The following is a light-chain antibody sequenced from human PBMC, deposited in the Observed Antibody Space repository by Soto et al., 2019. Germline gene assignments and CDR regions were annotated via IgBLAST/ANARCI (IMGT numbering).Light chain of an antibody. Sequence: IQLTQSPSSLSASVGDRVTITCRASQDISSYLAWYQQKPGKAPNLLIFAASTLQSGVPSRFSGSGSGADFTLTISSLQPEDFATYYWQQFNSFPLTFGGGTKVEIK. CDR2: AAS. CDR3: QQFNSFPLT. V-gene: IGKV1-9*01. J-gene: IGKJ4*01. CDR1: QDISSY.